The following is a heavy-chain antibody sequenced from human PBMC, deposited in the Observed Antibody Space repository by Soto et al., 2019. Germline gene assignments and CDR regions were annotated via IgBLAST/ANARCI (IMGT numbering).Heavy chain of an antibody. J-gene: IGHJ4*02. V-gene: IGHV4-59*12. Sequence: SETLSLTCTVSGCSISSYYWSWIRQPPGKGLEWIGYIYHSGSTYYNPSLKSRVTISVDRSKNQFSLKLSSVTAADTAVYYCARGGVDYYDSSGYYFSPYYFDYWGQGTLVTVSS. CDR1: GCSISSYY. CDR2: IYHSGST. CDR3: ARGGVDYYDSSGYYFSPYYFDY. D-gene: IGHD3-22*01.